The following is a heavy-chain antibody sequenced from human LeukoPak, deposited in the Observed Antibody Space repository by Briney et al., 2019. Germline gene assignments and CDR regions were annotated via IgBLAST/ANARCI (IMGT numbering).Heavy chain of an antibody. Sequence: KAGGSLRLSRAASGFTFSRYWMHWVRQAPGEGLVWVSRIKTDGTYTSNADSVKGRFTISRDNAKSTLYLQMNSLKVEDTAVYYCVADLGDYADFWGQGTLVTVSS. D-gene: IGHD4-17*01. J-gene: IGHJ4*02. V-gene: IGHV3-74*01. CDR1: GFTFSRYW. CDR2: IKTDGTYT. CDR3: VADLGDYADF.